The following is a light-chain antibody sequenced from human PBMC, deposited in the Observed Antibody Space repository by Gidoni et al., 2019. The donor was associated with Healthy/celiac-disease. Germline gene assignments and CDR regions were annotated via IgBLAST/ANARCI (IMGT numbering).Light chain of an antibody. Sequence: EIVLTQSPATLSLSPGERATLSCRASQSVSSYLAWYQQQPGQAPRLLTYDASNRATGIPARFSGSGSGTDFTLTISSLEPEDFAVYYCQQRSNWPTFGGXTKVEIK. CDR3: QQRSNWPT. CDR1: QSVSSY. V-gene: IGKV3-11*01. CDR2: DAS. J-gene: IGKJ4*01.